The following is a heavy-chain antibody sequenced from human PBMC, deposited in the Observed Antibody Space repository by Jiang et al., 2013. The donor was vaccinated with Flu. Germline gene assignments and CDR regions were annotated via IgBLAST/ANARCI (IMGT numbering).Heavy chain of an antibody. Sequence: LVQPGGSLRLSCAASGSTFRSYDMHWVRQATGKGLEWVSTVTKAGDTFYSDSVKGRFTIFRENAKNSLHLQMNSLRAGDTAVYYCAGGVSPTYYYGMDVWGQGTTVTVSS. V-gene: IGHV3-13*01. CDR3: AGGVSPTYYYGMDV. D-gene: IGHD6-6*01. J-gene: IGHJ6*02. CDR2: VTKAGDT. CDR1: GSTFRSYD.